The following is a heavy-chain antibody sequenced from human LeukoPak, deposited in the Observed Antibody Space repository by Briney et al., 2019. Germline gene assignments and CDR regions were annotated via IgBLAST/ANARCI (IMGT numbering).Heavy chain of an antibody. Sequence: PSHTLSLTCTVAGGSLGRSNTYWGWIRQTPVKGLEWPGPSLHRRCTDITPSRKSRLTMSVDSSKNQSALSVSSVPAADTAGYFCARHRGGCGYHYRDVWAKGTTVIVSS. V-gene: IGHV4-39*01. J-gene: IGHJ6*03. CDR3: ARHRGGCGYHYRDV. D-gene: IGHD2-21*01. CDR2: SLHRRCT. CDR1: GGSLGRSNTY.